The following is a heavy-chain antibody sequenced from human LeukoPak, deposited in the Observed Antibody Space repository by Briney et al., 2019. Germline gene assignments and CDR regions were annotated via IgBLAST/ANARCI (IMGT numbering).Heavy chain of an antibody. J-gene: IGHJ5*02. Sequence: SETLSLTCTVSGGSISSYYWSWIRQPAGKGLEWIGRIDTSGNTNYKPSLKSRVTMSVDTSKNQFSLKLSSVTAADTAVYYCARAPYYDSSGYSAWFDPWGQGTLVTVSS. CDR3: ARAPYYDSSGYSAWFDP. CDR2: IDTSGNT. CDR1: GGSISSYY. D-gene: IGHD3-22*01. V-gene: IGHV4-4*07.